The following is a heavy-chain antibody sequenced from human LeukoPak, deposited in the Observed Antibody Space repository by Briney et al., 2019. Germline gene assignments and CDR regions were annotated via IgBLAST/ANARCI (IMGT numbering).Heavy chain of an antibody. Sequence: SETLSLTCTVSGASISSYYWSWIRQPPGKGLEWIGYIYYSGSTNYNPSLKSRVTISVDTSKNQFSLKLSSVTAADTAVYYCARDLSSGSYPYWGQGTLVTVSS. CDR3: ARDLSSGSYPY. V-gene: IGHV4-59*01. D-gene: IGHD1-26*01. CDR1: GASISSYY. J-gene: IGHJ4*02. CDR2: IYYSGST.